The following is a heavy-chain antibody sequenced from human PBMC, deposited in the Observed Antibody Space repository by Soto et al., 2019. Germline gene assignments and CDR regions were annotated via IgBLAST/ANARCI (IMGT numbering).Heavy chain of an antibody. J-gene: IGHJ4*02. Sequence: EVQLVESGGGLVQPGRSLRFSCAASGFTFDDYAMHWVRQAPGKGLEWVSGISWNSGSIGYADSVKGRFTISRDNAKNSLYLQMNSLRAEDTALYYCAKDQSLYYDFWSGYYDYWGQGTLVTVSS. V-gene: IGHV3-9*01. D-gene: IGHD3-3*01. CDR1: GFTFDDYA. CDR2: ISWNSGSI. CDR3: AKDQSLYYDFWSGYYDY.